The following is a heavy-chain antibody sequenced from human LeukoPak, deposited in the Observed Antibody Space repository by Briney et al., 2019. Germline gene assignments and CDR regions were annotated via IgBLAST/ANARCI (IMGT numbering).Heavy chain of an antibody. Sequence: PSETLSLTCTVSGYSISSGYYWGWIRQPPGKGLEWIGSIYHSGSTYYNPSLKSRVTISVDTSKNQFSLKLSSVTAADTAVYYCARRWVRGVIKYYSDYWGQGTLVTVSS. CDR2: IYHSGST. D-gene: IGHD3-10*01. J-gene: IGHJ4*02. CDR3: ARRWVRGVIKYYSDY. V-gene: IGHV4-38-2*02. CDR1: GYSISSGYY.